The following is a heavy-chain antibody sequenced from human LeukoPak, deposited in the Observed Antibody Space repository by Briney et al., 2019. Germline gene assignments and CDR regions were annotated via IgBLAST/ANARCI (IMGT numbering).Heavy chain of an antibody. CDR2: IYSGGNT. CDR3: ASGSGYYRVAEYFQH. Sequence: GSLRLSCAVSGLTVSGHYMSWVRQAVGKGLEWVSIIYSGGNTYYADSVKGRFTISRDNSKNTLYLQMNSLRAEDTAVYYSASGSGYYRVAEYFQHWGQGTLVTVSS. CDR1: GLTVSGHY. D-gene: IGHD3-22*01. J-gene: IGHJ1*01. V-gene: IGHV3-53*01.